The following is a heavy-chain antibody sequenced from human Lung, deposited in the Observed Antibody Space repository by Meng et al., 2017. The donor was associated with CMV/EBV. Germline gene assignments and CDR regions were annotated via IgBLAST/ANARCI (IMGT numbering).Heavy chain of an antibody. D-gene: IGHD1-26*01. V-gene: IGHV3-66*02. CDR2: FYSGGST. CDR1: GLTVSNNY. Sequence: GESLKISCAASGLTVSNNYLTWARQAPGKGLEWVSVFYSGGSTYYADSVKGRFTVSRDNSKNTLYLQMNSLRVEDTGIYYCARDMYWDQSYHGMAVWGRGTTVXVSS. J-gene: IGHJ6*02. CDR3: ARDMYWDQSYHGMAV.